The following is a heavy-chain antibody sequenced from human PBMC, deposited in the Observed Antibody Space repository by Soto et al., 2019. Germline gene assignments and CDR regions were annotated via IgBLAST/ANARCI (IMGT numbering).Heavy chain of an antibody. Sequence: SETLSLTCAVYGGSFSGYYWSWIRQPPGKGLEWIGEINHSGSTNYNPSLKSRVTISVDTSKNQFSLKLSSVTAADTAVYYCARGYYDFWSGYYATYYYYGMDVWGQGTTVT. J-gene: IGHJ6*02. CDR3: ARGYYDFWSGYYATYYYYGMDV. D-gene: IGHD3-3*01. V-gene: IGHV4-34*01. CDR1: GGSFSGYY. CDR2: INHSGST.